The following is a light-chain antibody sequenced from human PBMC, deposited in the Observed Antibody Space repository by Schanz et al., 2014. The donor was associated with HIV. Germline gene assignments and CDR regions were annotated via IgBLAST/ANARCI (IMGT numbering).Light chain of an antibody. CDR3: QTWDFNHVV. CDR1: NLEYKY. CDR2: KDD. V-gene: IGLV3-1*01. J-gene: IGLJ2*01. Sequence: SSELTQPPSVSVSPGQTASISCSGDNLEYKYVCWYQHRPGQSPVLVMYKDDKRPSGIPERFSGSNSGNTATLTISGTQVMDEADYHCQTWDFNHVVFGGGTKLTVL.